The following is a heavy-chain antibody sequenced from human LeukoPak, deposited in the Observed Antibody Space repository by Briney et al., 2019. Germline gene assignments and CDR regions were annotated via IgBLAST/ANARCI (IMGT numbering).Heavy chain of an antibody. Sequence: GGSLRLSCAASGFTFSSYWMQWVRQAPGKGLEWVANIKQDGSEKYYADSVKGRFIISRDNAKNALYLQMSSLRAEDTAIYYCARDQDDYVWGSYRYQDYWGQGTLVTVSS. J-gene: IGHJ4*02. CDR2: IKQDGSEK. D-gene: IGHD3-16*02. V-gene: IGHV3-7*03. CDR3: ARDQDDYVWGSYRYQDY. CDR1: GFTFSSYW.